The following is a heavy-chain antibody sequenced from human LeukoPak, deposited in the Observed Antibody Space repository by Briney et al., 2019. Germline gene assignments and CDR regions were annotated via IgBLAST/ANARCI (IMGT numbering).Heavy chain of an antibody. J-gene: IGHJ4*02. CDR2: IYHSGST. CDR3: ASRVGDYVWGSYRPKVDY. Sequence: SETLSLTCTVSGYSISSGYYWGWIRQPPGTGLEWIGSIYHSGSTYYNPSLESRATMSVDTSKNQFSLKLSSVTAADTAVYYCASRVGDYVWGSYRPKVDYWGQGTLVTVSS. CDR1: GYSISSGYY. D-gene: IGHD3-16*02. V-gene: IGHV4-38-2*02.